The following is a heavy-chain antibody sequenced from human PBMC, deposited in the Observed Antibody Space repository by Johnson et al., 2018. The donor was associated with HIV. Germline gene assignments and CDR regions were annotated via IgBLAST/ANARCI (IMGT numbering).Heavy chain of an antibody. J-gene: IGHJ3*02. CDR1: GFSFDDYG. D-gene: IGHD4-17*01. V-gene: IGHV3-9*01. Sequence: VESGGGLVQPGGSLRLSCAASGFSFDDYGMHWVRQAPGKGLEWVSGISWNRGSIGSADTVKGRFTISSDNAKNSLYLQMNSLRAEDTALYYCAKDIDLWATVTTLVLAFDIWGQGTMVTVSS. CDR3: AKDIDLWATVTTLVLAFDI. CDR2: ISWNRGSI.